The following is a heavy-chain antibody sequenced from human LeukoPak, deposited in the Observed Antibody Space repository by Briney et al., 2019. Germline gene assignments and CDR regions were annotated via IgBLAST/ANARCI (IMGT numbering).Heavy chain of an antibody. J-gene: IGHJ6*02. CDR3: ARDAGSSSWYPTSPAYYYGMDV. Sequence: ASVKVSCKASGYTFTGYYMHWVRQAPGQGLEWMGWINPNSGGTNYAQKLQGRVTMTRDTSISTAYMELSRLRSDDTAVYYCARDAGSSSWYPTSPAYYYGMDVWGQGTTVTVSS. D-gene: IGHD6-13*01. CDR1: GYTFTGYY. CDR2: INPNSGGT. V-gene: IGHV1-2*02.